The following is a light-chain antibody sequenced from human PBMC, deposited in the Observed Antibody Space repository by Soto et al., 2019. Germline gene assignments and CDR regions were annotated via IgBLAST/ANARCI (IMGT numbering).Light chain of an antibody. J-gene: IGKJ1*01. CDR3: QQYNNWPPRGT. Sequence: EIVMTQSPATLSVSPGERATLSCRASQSVSSNLAWYQQKPGQAPRLLIYGASTRATGIPARFSGSGSGTEFTLTISSLQSEDFAVYYCQQYNNWPPRGTFDQGTKVEIK. CDR1: QSVSSN. CDR2: GAS. V-gene: IGKV3-15*01.